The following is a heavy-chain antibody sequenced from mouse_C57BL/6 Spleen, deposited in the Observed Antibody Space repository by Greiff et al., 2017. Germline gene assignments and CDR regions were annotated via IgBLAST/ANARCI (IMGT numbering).Heavy chain of an antibody. Sequence: QVQLQQSGPELVKPGASVKISCKASGYAFSSSWMNWVKQRPGKGLEWIGRIYPGDGDTNYNGKFKGKATLTADKSSSTAYMQLSSLTSEDSAVCFCTRAYGSSYGDYWGQGTTLTVSS. CDR1: GYAFSSSW. J-gene: IGHJ2*01. CDR2: IYPGDGDT. V-gene: IGHV1-82*01. D-gene: IGHD1-1*01. CDR3: TRAYGSSYGDY.